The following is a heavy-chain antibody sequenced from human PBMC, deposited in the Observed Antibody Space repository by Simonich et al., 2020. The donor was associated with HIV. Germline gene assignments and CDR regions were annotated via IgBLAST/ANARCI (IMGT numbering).Heavy chain of an antibody. J-gene: IGHJ4*02. CDR3: ASGGSISSVWADDY. CDR1: GFTLSSYA. D-gene: IGHD3-16*01. Sequence: QVQLVESGGGVVQPGRSLRLSCAASGFTLSSYAMNWVRQAPGKGLEWVAVISYDGSNKYYADSVKGRFTISRDNSKNTLYLQMNSLRAEDTAVYYCASGGSISSVWADDYWGQGTLVTVSS. CDR2: ISYDGSNK. V-gene: IGHV3-30*07.